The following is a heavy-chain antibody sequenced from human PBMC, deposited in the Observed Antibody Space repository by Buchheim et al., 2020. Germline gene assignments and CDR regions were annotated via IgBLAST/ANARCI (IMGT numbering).Heavy chain of an antibody. CDR3: SRDPPNSGWALDY. CDR1: GFAFNTHA. CDR2: IWYDGSET. Sequence: QVQLVESGGGVVQPGESLRLSCAASGFAFNTHAMHWVRQAPGKGLEWVAFIWYDGSETHYIDSVKGRFSISRDNSKNTLYLEMNSLRGEDTAVYYCSRDPPNSGWALDYWGQGTL. D-gene: IGHD6-19*01. J-gene: IGHJ4*02. V-gene: IGHV3-33*01.